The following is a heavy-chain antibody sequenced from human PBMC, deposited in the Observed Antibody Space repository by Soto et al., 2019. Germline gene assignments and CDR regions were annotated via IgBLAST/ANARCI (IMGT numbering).Heavy chain of an antibody. CDR2: IGTSGKTI. D-gene: IGHD4-4*01. CDR3: ARDPAIYSGKFDYGLDV. CDR1: GFTFSSYE. J-gene: IGHJ6*02. V-gene: IGHV3-48*03. Sequence: GGSLRLSCAVSGFTFSSYEMNWVRQAPGKGLEWVSYIGTSGKTIYYADSVGGRFTISRDNAKNSLYLQMNSLRAEDTAVYFCARDPAIYSGKFDYGLDVWGRGTTVTVYS.